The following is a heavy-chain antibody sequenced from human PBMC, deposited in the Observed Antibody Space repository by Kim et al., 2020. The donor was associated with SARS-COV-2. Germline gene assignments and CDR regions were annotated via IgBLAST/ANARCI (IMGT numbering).Heavy chain of an antibody. CDR3: ARVFGGGYYYYGMDV. CDR1: GGSVSSGSYY. D-gene: IGHD3-10*01. V-gene: IGHV4-61*01. Sequence: SETLSLTCTVSGGSVSSGSYYWSWIRQPPGKGLEWIGYIYYSGSTNYNPSLKSRVTISVDTSKNQFSLKLSSVTAADTAVYYCARVFGGGYYYYGMDVWGQGTTVTVSS. CDR2: IYYSGST. J-gene: IGHJ6*02.